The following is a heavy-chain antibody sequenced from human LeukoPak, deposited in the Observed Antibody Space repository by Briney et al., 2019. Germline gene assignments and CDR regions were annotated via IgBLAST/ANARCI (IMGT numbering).Heavy chain of an antibody. CDR2: IKQDGSEE. D-gene: IGHD3-9*01. V-gene: IGHV3-7*05. CDR3: ARYLTGYYSGFDY. J-gene: IGHJ4*02. Sequence: GGSLTLSCAVSGFTFSNYWMSWVRQAPGKGLEWVANIKQDGSEEYNVDSVKGRFTISRDNAKNSLYLQMNSLRAEDTAVYYCARYLTGYYSGFDYWGQGILVTVSS. CDR1: GFTFSNYW.